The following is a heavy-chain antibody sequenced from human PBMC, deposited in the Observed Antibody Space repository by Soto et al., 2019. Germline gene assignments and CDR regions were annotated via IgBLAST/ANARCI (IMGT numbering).Heavy chain of an antibody. Sequence: EVQLVESGGGLVKPGGSLRLSCAASGFTFRSYSINWVRQAPGKGLEWVSFISSTSSYKYYADSVKGRFTISRDNARNTVLLQMNSLRGADTAVSHCARGRQLVSENYFDSWGQGTLVTVSS. D-gene: IGHD6-6*01. CDR1: GFTFRSYS. J-gene: IGHJ4*02. CDR3: ARGRQLVSENYFDS. V-gene: IGHV3-21*06. CDR2: ISSTSSYK.